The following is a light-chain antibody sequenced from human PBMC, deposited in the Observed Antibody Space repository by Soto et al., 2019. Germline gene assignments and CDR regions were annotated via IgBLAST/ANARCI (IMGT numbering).Light chain of an antibody. CDR2: GNS. J-gene: IGLJ1*01. CDR3: QSYDSSRGV. CDR1: SSNIGAGYD. Sequence: QSVLAPPPSVSGAPGQSVTISCTGSSSNIGAGYDVHWYQQLPGTAPKLLIYGNSNRPSGVPDRFSGSKSGTSASLAITGLRAEDEADYYCQSYDSSRGVFGTGTKVPVL. V-gene: IGLV1-40*01.